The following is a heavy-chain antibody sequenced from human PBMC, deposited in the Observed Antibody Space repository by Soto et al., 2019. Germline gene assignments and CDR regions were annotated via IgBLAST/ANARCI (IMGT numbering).Heavy chain of an antibody. V-gene: IGHV3-21*06. Sequence: PGGSLRLSCVVSGVSFSDYSINWVRQAPGKGLEWVSLITGNSEYKYYAGSVKGRFTVSRDNAKNSLYLQMNSLTVEDTAVYYCARSGELLQTFDSWGQGTLVTVSS. CDR3: ARSGELLQTFDS. J-gene: IGHJ4*02. CDR2: ITGNSEYK. CDR1: GVSFSDYS. D-gene: IGHD1-26*01.